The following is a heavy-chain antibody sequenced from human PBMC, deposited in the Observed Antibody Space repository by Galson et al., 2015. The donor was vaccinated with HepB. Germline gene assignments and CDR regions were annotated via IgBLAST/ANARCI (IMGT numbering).Heavy chain of an antibody. CDR1: GGTFSRYA. CDR3: ARDAEDYGNSIPGYYYMDV. Sequence: SVKVSCKASGGTFSRYAISWARQAPGQGLEWLGGIIPILGVANYAQKFQGRVTITADKSTSTAYMELSRLRSEDTAVYYCARDAEDYGNSIPGYYYMDVWGKGTTVTVSS. J-gene: IGHJ6*03. CDR2: IIPILGVA. D-gene: IGHD4/OR15-4a*01. V-gene: IGHV1-69*10.